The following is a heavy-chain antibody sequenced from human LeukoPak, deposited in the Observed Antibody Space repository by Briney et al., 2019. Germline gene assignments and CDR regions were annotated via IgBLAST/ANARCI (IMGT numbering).Heavy chain of an antibody. CDR1: GFTFSSYW. CDR3: ARDWKGGLDY. V-gene: IGHV3-74*01. CDR2: INIDGRST. D-gene: IGHD1-1*01. Sequence: PGGSLRLSCAASGFTFSSYWMHWVRQAPGKGLPWVSRINIDGRSTSYAPSVTGRSTTSRDNAKNSVYLQMNSLRDEDTAVYYCARDWKGGLDYWGQGTLVTVAS. J-gene: IGHJ4*02.